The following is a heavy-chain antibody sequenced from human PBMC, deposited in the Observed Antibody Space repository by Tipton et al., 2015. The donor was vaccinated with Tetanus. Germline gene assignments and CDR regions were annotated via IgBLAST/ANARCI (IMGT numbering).Heavy chain of an antibody. V-gene: IGHV3-21*01. D-gene: IGHD2-21*02. CDR1: GFTLSRYT. J-gene: IGHJ4*02. CDR2: ISSSSRYI. Sequence: SLRLSCAASGFTLSRYTLNWVRQAPGKGLEWVSSISSSSRYIYYADSVKGRFTISRDNAKNSLYLQMINLRAEDTAVYSCVRGMAEASNCGGDCYSDYWGQGTQVTVSS. CDR3: VRGMAEASNCGGDCYSDY.